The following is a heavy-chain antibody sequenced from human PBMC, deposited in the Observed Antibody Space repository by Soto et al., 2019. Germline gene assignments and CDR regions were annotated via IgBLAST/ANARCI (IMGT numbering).Heavy chain of an antibody. CDR2: ISAYNGNT. V-gene: IGHV1-18*01. Sequence: GASVKVSCKASGYTFTSYGSSWVRQAPGQGLEWMGWISAYNGNTNYAQKLQGRVTMTTDTSTSTAYMELSSLRSEDTAVYYCAIEYSSSPPYYPIGYWGQGTLVTVSS. D-gene: IGHD6-6*01. J-gene: IGHJ4*02. CDR3: AIEYSSSPPYYPIGY. CDR1: GYTFTSYG.